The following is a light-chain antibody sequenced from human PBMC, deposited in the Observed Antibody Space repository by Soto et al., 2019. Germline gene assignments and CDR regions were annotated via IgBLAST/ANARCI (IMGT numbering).Light chain of an antibody. J-gene: IGKJ5*01. Sequence: EVVLTQSPATLSLSPGARATLSCRASQSVSSHFAWYQQKSGQAPSLLIYDASKRATGIPARFSGSGSGTDFTLTISSLEPEDFAVDYCQQRSNWPTFGQGTRLEIK. CDR3: QQRSNWPT. CDR2: DAS. CDR1: QSVSSH. V-gene: IGKV3-11*01.